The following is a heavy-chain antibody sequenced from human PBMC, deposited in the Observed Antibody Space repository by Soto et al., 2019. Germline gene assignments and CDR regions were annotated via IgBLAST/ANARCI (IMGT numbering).Heavy chain of an antibody. Sequence: QVQLVESGGGLVKPGGSLRLSCVVSGFTFSERYMSWIRQAPGKGLEWVSYISSSGNFINYADSVKGRFTISRDNAKNSLCLQRNSLRAEDTAMYYCVRAVGVGNGAHFDYWGQGSLVTVSS. CDR1: GFTFSERY. CDR2: ISSSGNFI. D-gene: IGHD2-21*01. J-gene: IGHJ4*02. V-gene: IGHV3-11*01. CDR3: VRAVGVGNGAHFDY.